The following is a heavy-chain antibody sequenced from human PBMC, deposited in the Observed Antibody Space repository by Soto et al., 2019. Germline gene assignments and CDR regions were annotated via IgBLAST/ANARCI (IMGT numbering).Heavy chain of an antibody. CDR1: GFTFRDYA. CDR2: VSHDGRKT. Sequence: VQLVESGGGVVQPGRSLRLSCAASGFTFRDYAMHWVRQAPGKGLEGVAVVSHDGRKTHYADSVKGRFTISRDSSKNTVSLEMTSLRAEDTAVYYCAKGGRQWLVTSDFNYWGQGALVTVSS. CDR3: AKGGRQWLVTSDFNY. D-gene: IGHD6-19*01. J-gene: IGHJ4*02. V-gene: IGHV3-30*18.